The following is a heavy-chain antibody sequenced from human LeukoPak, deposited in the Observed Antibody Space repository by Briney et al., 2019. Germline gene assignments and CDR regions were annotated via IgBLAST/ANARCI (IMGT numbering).Heavy chain of an antibody. CDR3: ATDSPETAAFDY. V-gene: IGHV3-48*04. Sequence: GGSLRLSCTASGFSFSIYSMNWVRQAPGKGREWVSYMVGKRCNIYYADSVRGRFTIPRDNAKNSLYLQMDSRRAEDTAVYYCATDSPETAAFDYWGQGTLVTVSS. CDR1: GFSFSIYS. J-gene: IGHJ4*02. D-gene: IGHD1-1*01. CDR2: MVGKRCNI.